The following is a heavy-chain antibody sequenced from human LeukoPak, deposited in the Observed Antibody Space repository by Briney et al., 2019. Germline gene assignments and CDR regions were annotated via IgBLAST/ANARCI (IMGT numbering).Heavy chain of an antibody. CDR3: ARASRDGYNYDY. D-gene: IGHD5-24*01. V-gene: IGHV1-3*03. CDR2: INAGNGNT. Sequence: ASVKVSCKASGYTFTSYAMHWVRQAPGQRLEWMGWINAGNGNTKYSQEFQGRVTITRDTSASTAYMELSSLRSEDMAVYYCARASRDGYNYDYWGQGTLVTVSS. CDR1: GYTFTSYA. J-gene: IGHJ4*02.